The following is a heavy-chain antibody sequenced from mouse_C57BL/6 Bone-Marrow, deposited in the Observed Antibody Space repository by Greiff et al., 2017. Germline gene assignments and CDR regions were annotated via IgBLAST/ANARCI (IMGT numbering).Heavy chain of an antibody. Sequence: VKLMESGPGLVQPSQSLSITCTVSGFSLTSYGVHWVRQPPGKGLEWLGVIWSGGSTDYNAAFISRLSISNDNSKSQVSFKMNSLQADDTAIYYCAPYSNYPYAMDYWGQGTSVTVSS. J-gene: IGHJ4*01. CDR1: GFSLTSYG. V-gene: IGHV2-4*01. D-gene: IGHD2-5*01. CDR3: APYSNYPYAMDY. CDR2: IWSGGST.